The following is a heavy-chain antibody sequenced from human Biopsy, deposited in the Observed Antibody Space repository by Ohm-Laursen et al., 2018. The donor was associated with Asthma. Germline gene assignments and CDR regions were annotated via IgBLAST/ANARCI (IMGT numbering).Heavy chain of an antibody. Sequence: ASVKVSCKPPGGTFSNFAISWVRQAPGQGLEWLGGIMTVFGTTNYAQKFQGRVTITADESTSTAYMEVTSLRSEDTAIYYCARCQVGYSSGWSLLLKKIYYSGMDVWGQGTAVTVSS. V-gene: IGHV1-69*13. J-gene: IGHJ6*02. D-gene: IGHD6-19*01. CDR3: ARCQVGYSSGWSLLLKKIYYSGMDV. CDR2: IMTVFGTT. CDR1: GGTFSNFA.